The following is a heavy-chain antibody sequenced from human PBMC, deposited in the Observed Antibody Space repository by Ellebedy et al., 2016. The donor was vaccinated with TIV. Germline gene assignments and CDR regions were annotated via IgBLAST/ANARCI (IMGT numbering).Heavy chain of an antibody. D-gene: IGHD3-10*01. CDR3: ARDRGELDFDY. CDR1: GYTFTSYG. Sequence: ASVKVSXXASGYTFTSYGISWVRQAPGQGLEWMGWISVYNGNTNYAQKLQGRVTMTTDTSTSTAYMELRSLRSDDTAMYYCARDRGELDFDYWGQGTLVTASS. V-gene: IGHV1-18*01. J-gene: IGHJ4*02. CDR2: ISVYNGNT.